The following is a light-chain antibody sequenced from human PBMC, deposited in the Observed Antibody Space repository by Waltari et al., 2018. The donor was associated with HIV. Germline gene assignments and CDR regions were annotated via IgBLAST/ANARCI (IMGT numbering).Light chain of an antibody. Sequence: QSVLTQPPSVSGAPGQRVTILCTGSSSNIGAGYDVHGYQQLPGTAPTLLIYGTNNRPSGVPDRFSGSKSGTSASLAITGLQAEDEAEYYCQSYDSSLSGWVVFGGGTKVTVL. CDR2: GTN. V-gene: IGLV1-40*01. J-gene: IGLJ2*01. CDR1: SSNIGAGYD. CDR3: QSYDSSLSGWVV.